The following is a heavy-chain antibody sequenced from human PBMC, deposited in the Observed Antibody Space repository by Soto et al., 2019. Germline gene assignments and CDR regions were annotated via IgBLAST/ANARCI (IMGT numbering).Heavy chain of an antibody. CDR3: ARLWVVAAHDAFDI. D-gene: IGHD2-15*01. J-gene: IGHJ3*02. CDR1: GFTFSSYG. Sequence: PLGVLRLSCAASGFTFSSYGMHWVRQAPGKGLEWVAVIWYDGSNKYYADSVKGRFTISRDNSKNTLYLQMNSLRAEDTAVYYCARLWVVAAHDAFDIWGQGTMVTVS. CDR2: IWYDGSNK. V-gene: IGHV3-33*01.